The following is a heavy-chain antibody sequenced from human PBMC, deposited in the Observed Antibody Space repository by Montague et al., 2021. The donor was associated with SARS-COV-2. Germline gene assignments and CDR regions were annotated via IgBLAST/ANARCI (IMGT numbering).Heavy chain of an antibody. Sequence: PALVKPTQTLTLTCTFSGFSLSTSGMCVSWIRQPPGKALEWLARIDWDDDKYYSTSLKTRLTISKDTSKNQVVLTMTNMDPVDTATYYCARMRIAAAGSPSDIWGQGTMGTVSS. J-gene: IGHJ3*02. CDR3: ARMRIAAAGSPSDI. D-gene: IGHD6-13*01. V-gene: IGHV2-70*11. CDR2: IDWDDDK. CDR1: GFSLSTSGMC.